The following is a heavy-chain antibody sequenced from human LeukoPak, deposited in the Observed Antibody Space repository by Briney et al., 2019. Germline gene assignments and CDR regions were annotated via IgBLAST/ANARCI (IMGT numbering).Heavy chain of an antibody. D-gene: IGHD1-14*01. CDR1: GGSFSGYY. J-gene: IGHJ3*02. CDR2: INHSGST. V-gene: IGHV4-34*01. Sequence: SETLSLTCAVYGGSFSGYYWSWIRQPPGKGLEWIGEINHSGSTNYNPSLKSRVTISVDTSKNQFSLKLSSVTAADTAVYYCARDTGIGLDTLDIWGQGTMVTVSS. CDR3: ARDTGIGLDTLDI.